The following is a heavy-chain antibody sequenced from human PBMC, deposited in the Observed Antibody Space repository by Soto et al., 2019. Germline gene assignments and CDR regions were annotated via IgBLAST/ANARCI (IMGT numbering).Heavy chain of an antibody. CDR3: ARGEDAFFCYGFDV. CDR1: GGSITSSY. J-gene: IGHJ6*02. V-gene: IGHV4-59*01. Sequence: SETLSLTCTVSGGSITSSYWSWIRRPPGKGLEWIAYIYDTGISGYTPSTSYNPSLKSRVTMSVDTSKSQFSLKLTSVTAADTAVYYCARGEDAFFCYGFDVWGQGITVTVSS. D-gene: IGHD3-3*01. CDR2: IYDTGISGYTPST.